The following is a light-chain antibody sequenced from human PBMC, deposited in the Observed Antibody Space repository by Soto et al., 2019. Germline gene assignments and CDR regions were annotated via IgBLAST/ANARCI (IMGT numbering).Light chain of an antibody. J-gene: IGKJ5*01. V-gene: IGKV3-11*01. CDR1: QSVSSY. Sequence: EIGLTQSPATLSFSPGERATLSCRASQSVSSYLAWYQQKPGQASRLLIYDTSNRATGIPARFRGSGSGTAFTLTISRLEPEDVAVYYCQQRRNWPPITFGQGTRLEIQ. CDR2: DTS. CDR3: QQRRNWPPIT.